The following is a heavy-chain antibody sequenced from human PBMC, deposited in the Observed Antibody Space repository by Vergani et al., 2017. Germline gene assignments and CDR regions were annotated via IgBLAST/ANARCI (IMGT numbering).Heavy chain of an antibody. CDR2: IYYSGST. CDR3: ARGQPNTMT. D-gene: IGHD1-1*01. V-gene: IGHV4-59*08. J-gene: IGHJ4*02. CDR1: GGSISSYY. Sequence: QVQLQESGPGLVKPSETLSLTCTVSGGSISSYYWSWIRQPPGKGLEWIGYIYYSGSTNYNPSLKSRVTISVDTSKNQFSLKLSSVTDADTAVYYCARGQPNTMTWGQGTLVTVSS.